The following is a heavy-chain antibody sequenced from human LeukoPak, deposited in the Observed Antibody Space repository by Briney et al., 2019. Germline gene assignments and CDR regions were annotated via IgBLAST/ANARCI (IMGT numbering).Heavy chain of an antibody. CDR2: ISSSSSYI. CDR3: ARDIGYCSSTSCYPKYYFDY. Sequence: GGSLRLSCAASGFTFSSYSMNWVRQAPGKGLEWVSSISSSSSYIYYADSVKGRFTISRDNAKNSLYLQMNSLRAEDTAVYYCARDIGYCSSTSCYPKYYFDYWGQGTLVSVSS. CDR1: GFTFSSYS. D-gene: IGHD2-2*01. V-gene: IGHV3-21*01. J-gene: IGHJ4*02.